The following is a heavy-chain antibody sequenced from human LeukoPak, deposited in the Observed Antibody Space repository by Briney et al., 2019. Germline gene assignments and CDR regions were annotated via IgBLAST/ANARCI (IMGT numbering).Heavy chain of an antibody. J-gene: IGHJ1*01. Sequence: ASVKVSCKASGGTFSSYAISWVRQAPGQGLEWVGKIIPIFGTANYAQKFQGRVTITTDESTSTAYMELSSLRSEDTAVYYCARDPGVGYYTAKYFQHWGQGTLVTVSS. CDR2: IIPIFGTA. V-gene: IGHV1-69*05. D-gene: IGHD3-22*01. CDR3: ARDPGVGYYTAKYFQH. CDR1: GGTFSSYA.